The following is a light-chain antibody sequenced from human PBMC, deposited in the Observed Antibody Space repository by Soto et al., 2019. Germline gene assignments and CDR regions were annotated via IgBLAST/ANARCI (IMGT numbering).Light chain of an antibody. CDR2: STN. CDR3: VLYMGSVVYV. Sequence: QTVVTQEPAFSVSPGGTVTLTCGLSSGSVSPSYHPSWYQQTPGQAPRTLIYSTNIRSSGVPDRFSGSILGNKAALTITGAQADDESDYFCVLYMGSVVYVIGTGTKLTVL. V-gene: IGLV8-61*01. J-gene: IGLJ1*01. CDR1: SGSVSPSYH.